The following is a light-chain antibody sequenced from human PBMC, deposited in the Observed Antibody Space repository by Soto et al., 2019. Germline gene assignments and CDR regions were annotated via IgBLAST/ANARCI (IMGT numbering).Light chain of an antibody. CDR2: DAS. V-gene: IGKV3-11*01. Sequence: EIVLTQSPATLSLSPGDRATLSCRASQGVSNYLAWYQQKPGQAPRLLIYDASNRATGIPARFSGSGSETDFTLSISSLGPEDCAVYYCQQRSTGPPIFGPGTKVDIK. CDR1: QGVSNY. CDR3: QQRSTGPPI. J-gene: IGKJ3*01.